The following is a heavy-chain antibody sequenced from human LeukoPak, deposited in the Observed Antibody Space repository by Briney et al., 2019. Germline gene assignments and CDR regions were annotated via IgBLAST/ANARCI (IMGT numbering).Heavy chain of an antibody. V-gene: IGHV4-39*07. D-gene: IGHD1-26*01. J-gene: IGHJ3*02. Sequence: SETLSLTCTVSGDSISGSSYYWTWVRQPPGKGLEWVASISYSGRTYYKPSLKSRVTISVDTSKNQFSLKLSSVTAADTAVYYCARFLRGATNALEIWGQGTMVTVSS. CDR1: GDSISGSSYY. CDR2: ISYSGRT. CDR3: ARFLRGATNALEI.